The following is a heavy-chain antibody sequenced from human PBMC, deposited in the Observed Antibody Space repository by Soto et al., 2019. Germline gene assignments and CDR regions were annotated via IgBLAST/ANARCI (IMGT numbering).Heavy chain of an antibody. CDR3: AREGDPSSTVNSNWFDP. CDR2: ISSSSSYI. V-gene: IGHV3-21*01. J-gene: IGHJ5*02. CDR1: GFTFSSYS. Sequence: GGSLRLSCAASGFTFSSYSMNWVRQAPGKGLEWVSSISSSSSYIYYADSVKGRFTISRDNAKNSLYLQMNSLRAEDTAVYYCAREGDPSSTVNSNWFDPWGQGTLVTVYS. D-gene: IGHD4-17*01.